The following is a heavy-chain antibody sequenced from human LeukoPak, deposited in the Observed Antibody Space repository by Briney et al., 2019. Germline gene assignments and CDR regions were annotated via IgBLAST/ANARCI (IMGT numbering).Heavy chain of an antibody. J-gene: IGHJ6*02. CDR2: ISYDGSNK. CDR1: GFTFCTYG. D-gene: IGHD2-8*01. V-gene: IGHV3-30*18. Sequence: GGSLTLTCADSGFTFCTYGPDWVRQAPGKGLEWVAVISYDGSNKYYADSVKGRFTISRDNSKNTLYLQMNSLRAEDTAVYYCAKAAGYCTNGVIYTPGMEVSGQGNPVTVSS. CDR3: AKAAGYCTNGVIYTPGMEV.